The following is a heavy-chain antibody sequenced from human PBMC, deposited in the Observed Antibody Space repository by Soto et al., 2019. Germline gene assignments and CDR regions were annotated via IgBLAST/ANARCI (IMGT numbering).Heavy chain of an antibody. CDR1: GYTFTTYS. J-gene: IGHJ6*02. CDR3: ARAACSSTSCYNYYAYGMDV. CDR2: IHAGNGNT. V-gene: IGHV1-3*01. Sequence: ASVKVSCKASGYTFTTYSMHWVRQAPGQRLEWMGWIHAGNGNTEHSQKFQGRVTITRDTSASTAYLELGSLRSEDTAVYYCARAACSSTSCYNYYAYGMDVWGQGTAVTVSS. D-gene: IGHD2-2*01.